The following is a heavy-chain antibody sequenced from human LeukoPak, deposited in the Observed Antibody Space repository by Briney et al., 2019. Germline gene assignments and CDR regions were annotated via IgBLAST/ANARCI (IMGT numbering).Heavy chain of an antibody. J-gene: IGHJ4*02. D-gene: IGHD4-23*01. CDR3: AKDLGGNSAYYFDF. Sequence: GGSLRLSCAPSGFTFSSYAMSWVRQAPGKGLEWVSGISASAHRTHYADSVKGRFTVSRDNCKNTLSLQMNSLRADDTAVYYCAKDLGGNSAYYFDFWGQGTLVTVSS. CDR1: GFTFSSYA. V-gene: IGHV3-23*01. CDR2: ISASAHRT.